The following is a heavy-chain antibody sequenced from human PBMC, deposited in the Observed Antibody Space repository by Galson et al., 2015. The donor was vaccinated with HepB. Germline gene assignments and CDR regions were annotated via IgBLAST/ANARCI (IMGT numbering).Heavy chain of an antibody. Sequence: NPSLKSRVTISVDTSKKQFSLILSSVTAADTAVYFCARAVPKCTSTYCTAWFDPWGQGTLVIVSS. V-gene: IGHV4-59*01. D-gene: IGHD2-2*01. J-gene: IGHJ5*02. CDR3: ARAVPKCTSTYCTAWFDP.